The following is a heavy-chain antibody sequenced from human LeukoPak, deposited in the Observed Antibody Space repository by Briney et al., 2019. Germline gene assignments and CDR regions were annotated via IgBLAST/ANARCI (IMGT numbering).Heavy chain of an antibody. V-gene: IGHV3-64*01. D-gene: IGHD1-7*01. CDR3: ARDQGINGTTQIRWGFDP. J-gene: IGHJ5*02. Sequence: GGSLRLSCAASGFTFSSYAMHWVRQAPGKGLEYVSAISSNGGSTYYANSVKGRFTISRDNSKNTLYLQMGSLRAEDMAVYYCARDQGINGTTQIRWGFDPWGQGTLVTVSS. CDR2: ISSNGGST. CDR1: GFTFSSYA.